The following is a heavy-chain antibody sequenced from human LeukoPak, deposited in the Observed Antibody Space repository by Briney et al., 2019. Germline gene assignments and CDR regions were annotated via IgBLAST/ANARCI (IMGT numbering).Heavy chain of an antibody. CDR2: INPNSGGT. Sequence: ASVKVSCKASGYTFTGYYMHWVRQAPGQGLEWMGWINPNSGGTNYAQKFQGRVTMTRETYISTAYMELSRLRSDDTAVYYCARDAGSGSQLADAFDIWGQGTMVTVSS. D-gene: IGHD3-10*01. CDR3: ARDAGSGSQLADAFDI. J-gene: IGHJ3*02. V-gene: IGHV1-2*02. CDR1: GYTFTGYY.